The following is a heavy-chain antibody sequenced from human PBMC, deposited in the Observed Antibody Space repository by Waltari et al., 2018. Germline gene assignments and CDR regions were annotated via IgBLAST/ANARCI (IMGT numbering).Heavy chain of an antibody. CDR1: GFPFSSDG. Sequence: EVQLVESGGGLVQTGGSLRLSCAASGFPFSSDGLNWVRQAAGKGLEWVSGISGSGVNTYYADSVKGRFTISRDNSKSTLSLQMNSVRADDTAVYYCARGAAYSRFDYWGQGTLVIVSS. CDR2: ISGSGVNT. D-gene: IGHD5-18*01. V-gene: IGHV3-23*04. CDR3: ARGAAYSRFDY. J-gene: IGHJ4*02.